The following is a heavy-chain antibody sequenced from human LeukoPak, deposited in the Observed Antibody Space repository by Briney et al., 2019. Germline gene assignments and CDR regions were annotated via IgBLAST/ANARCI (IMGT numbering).Heavy chain of an antibody. CDR3: ARRWAGLFDP. Sequence: PSETLSLTCTVSGGSISSYYWSWTRQPPGKGLEWIGYIYTSGSTNYNPSLKSRVTISVDTSKNQFSLKLSSVTAADTAVYYCARRWAGLFDPWGQGTLVTVSS. CDR1: GGSISSYY. V-gene: IGHV4-4*09. CDR2: IYTSGST. J-gene: IGHJ5*02. D-gene: IGHD5-24*01.